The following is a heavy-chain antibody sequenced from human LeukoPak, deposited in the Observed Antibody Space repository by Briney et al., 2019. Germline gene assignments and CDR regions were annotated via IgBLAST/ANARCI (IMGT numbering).Heavy chain of an antibody. V-gene: IGHV1-18*01. D-gene: IGHD5-18*01. CDR2: ISTYNGNT. Sequence: ASVKVSCKASGYAFTGYGITWVRQAPGQWLEWIGLISTYNGNTKNAQKLQGRVSMTTDTSTTTAYMELRSLRSDDTAVYYCARVMKDSYGYRSLYYYGMDVWGQGTTVTVSS. CDR1: GYAFTGYG. CDR3: ARVMKDSYGYRSLYYYGMDV. J-gene: IGHJ6*02.